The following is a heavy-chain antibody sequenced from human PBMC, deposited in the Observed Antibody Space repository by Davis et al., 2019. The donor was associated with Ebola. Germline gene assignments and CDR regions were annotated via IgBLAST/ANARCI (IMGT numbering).Heavy chain of an antibody. J-gene: IGHJ6*03. CDR3: ARDHEEGQQLISNYYYYMDV. CDR2: ISGSGGST. V-gene: IGHV3-23*01. Sequence: PGGSLRLSCAASGFTFSSYAMSWVRQAPGKGLEWVSAISGSGGSTYYADSVKGRFTISRDNSKNTLYLQMNSLRAEDTAVYYCARDHEEGQQLISNYYYYMDVWGKGTTVTVSS. CDR1: GFTFSSYA. D-gene: IGHD6-13*01.